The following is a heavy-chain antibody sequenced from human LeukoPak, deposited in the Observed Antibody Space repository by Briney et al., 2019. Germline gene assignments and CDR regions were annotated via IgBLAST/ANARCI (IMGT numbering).Heavy chain of an antibody. V-gene: IGHV3-21*01. J-gene: IGHJ4*02. Sequence: PGESLRLSCAASGFIFSSYSMNWVRQAPGKGLEWVSSISSSSSYIYYADSVKGRFTISRDNAKNSLYPQMNSLRAEDTAVYYCAREEDYYDSSGYYRGGYFDYWGQGTLVTVSS. D-gene: IGHD3-22*01. CDR1: GFIFSSYS. CDR3: AREEDYYDSSGYYRGGYFDY. CDR2: ISSSSSYI.